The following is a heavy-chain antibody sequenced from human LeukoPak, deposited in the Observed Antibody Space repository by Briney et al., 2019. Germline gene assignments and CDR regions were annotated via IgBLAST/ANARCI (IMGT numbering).Heavy chain of an antibody. V-gene: IGHV4-30-2*01. Sequence: PSETLSLTCTVSGGSISSGGYYWSWIRQPPGKGLEWIGYIYHSGSTYYNPSLESRVTISVDRSKNQFSLKLSSVTAADTAVYYCARPGGSGWDFQHWGQGTLVTVSS. D-gene: IGHD6-19*01. CDR2: IYHSGST. J-gene: IGHJ1*01. CDR3: ARPGGSGWDFQH. CDR1: GGSISSGGYY.